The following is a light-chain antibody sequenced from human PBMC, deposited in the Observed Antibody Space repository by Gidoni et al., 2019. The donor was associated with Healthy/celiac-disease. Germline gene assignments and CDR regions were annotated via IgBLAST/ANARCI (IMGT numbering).Light chain of an antibody. Sequence: IVLTQSPGTLSLSPGERATLSCRASQSVSSSYLAWYQQKPGQATRLLIYGASSRATGIPDRFSGSGSGTDFTLTISRLEPEDFAVYYCQQYGSSPLFTFGPGTKVDIK. J-gene: IGKJ3*01. V-gene: IGKV3-20*01. CDR2: GAS. CDR3: QQYGSSPLFT. CDR1: QSVSSSY.